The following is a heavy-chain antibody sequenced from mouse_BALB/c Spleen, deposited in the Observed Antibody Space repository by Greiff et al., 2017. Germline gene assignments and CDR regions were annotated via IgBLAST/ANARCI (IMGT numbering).Heavy chain of an antibody. CDR2: IRNKANGYTT. CDR1: GFTFTDYY. V-gene: IGHV7-3*02. Sequence: EVKLLESGGGLVQPGGSLRLSCATSGFTFTDYYMSWVRQPPGKALEWLGFIRNKANGYTTEYSASVKGRFTISRDNSQSILYLQMNTLRAEDSATYYCARGNGYDDGLDYWGQGTTLTVSS. CDR3: ARGNGYDDGLDY. D-gene: IGHD2-2*01. J-gene: IGHJ2*01.